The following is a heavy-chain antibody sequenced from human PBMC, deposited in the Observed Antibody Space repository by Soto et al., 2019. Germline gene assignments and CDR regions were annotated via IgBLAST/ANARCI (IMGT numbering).Heavy chain of an antibody. CDR2: ISSSSSTL. Sequence: GSLRLSCAASGFTFSSYSMNWVRQAPGKGLEWVSYISSSSSTLYYADSVKGRFTISRDNAKNSLYLQMNSLRDEDTAVYCWARDLWFGGVLDAFDIWGQGKTVTVPS. V-gene: IGHV3-48*02. CDR1: GFTFSSYS. J-gene: IGHJ3*02. D-gene: IGHD3-10*01. CDR3: ARDLWFGGVLDAFDI.